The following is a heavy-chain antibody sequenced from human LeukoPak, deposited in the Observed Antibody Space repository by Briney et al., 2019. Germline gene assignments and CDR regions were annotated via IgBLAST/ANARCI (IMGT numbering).Heavy chain of an antibody. CDR2: IRYDGSNK. V-gene: IGHV3-30*02. CDR3: AKDVGGFGVVTAFDY. J-gene: IGHJ4*02. Sequence: GGSLRLSCAASGFTFSSYGMHWVRQAPGKGLEWVAFIRYDGSNKYYADSVKGRFTISRDNSKNTLYLQMNSLRAEDTAVYYCAKDVGGFGVVTAFDYWGQGTLVTVSS. D-gene: IGHD3-3*01. CDR1: GFTFSSYG.